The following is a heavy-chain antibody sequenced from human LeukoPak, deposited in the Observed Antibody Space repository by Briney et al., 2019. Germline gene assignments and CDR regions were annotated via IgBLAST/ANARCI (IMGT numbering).Heavy chain of an antibody. Sequence: SETLSLTCTVSGDSISNSNYFWDWIRPPPGKGLEWIGTIYYTGTTYYNPSLKSRVTISVDTSKNQFSLELTSLTAADTAVYSCVRRDQYVSADYWGQGTLVTVSS. J-gene: IGHJ4*02. D-gene: IGHD3-16*01. CDR3: VRRDQYVSADY. V-gene: IGHV4-39*01. CDR1: GDSISNSNYF. CDR2: IYYTGTT.